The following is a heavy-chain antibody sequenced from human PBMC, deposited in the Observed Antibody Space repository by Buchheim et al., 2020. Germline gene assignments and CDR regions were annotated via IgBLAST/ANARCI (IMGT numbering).Heavy chain of an antibody. J-gene: IGHJ4*02. D-gene: IGHD2/OR15-2a*01. Sequence: QVQLQESGPGLVKPSQTLSLTCAVSGASISSGGYSWNWIRQPPGKGLEWIGYIPYSGSTFYNPSLTSRVFMSIDKSNNLFSLRLTSVTAADTAVYYCARLFFYGDHLWGQGTL. CDR3: ARLFFYGDHL. V-gene: IGHV4-30-4*07. CDR1: GASISSGGYS. CDR2: IPYSGST.